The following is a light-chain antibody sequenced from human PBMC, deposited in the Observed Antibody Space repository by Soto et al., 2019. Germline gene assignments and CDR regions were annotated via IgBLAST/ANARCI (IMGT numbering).Light chain of an antibody. J-gene: IGKJ1*01. CDR3: QQSYSTPWT. CDR1: QSISSY. V-gene: IGKV1-39*01. CDR2: AAS. Sequence: DIQMTQSASSLSASVGDRITITCRASQSISSYLNWYQQKPGKAPKLLIYAASSLQSGVPSRFSGNGSGTDFTLTISSLQPEDFATYYCQQSYSTPWTFGQGTKVDIK.